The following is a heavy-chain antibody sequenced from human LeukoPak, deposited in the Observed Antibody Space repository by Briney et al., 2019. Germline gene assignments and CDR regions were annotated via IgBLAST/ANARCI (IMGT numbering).Heavy chain of an antibody. CDR3: AKDPRYTGSSFFDY. D-gene: IGHD6-6*01. CDR2: IKQDGSET. J-gene: IGHJ4*02. CDR1: GFTFSSYW. V-gene: IGHV3-7*03. Sequence: PGGSLRLSCAASGFTFSSYWMSWVRQAPGQGLEWVANIKQDGSETYYVASVKGRFTISRDNAQNTLYLQMNSLRADDTAVYYCAKDPRYTGSSFFDYWGQETLVTVSS.